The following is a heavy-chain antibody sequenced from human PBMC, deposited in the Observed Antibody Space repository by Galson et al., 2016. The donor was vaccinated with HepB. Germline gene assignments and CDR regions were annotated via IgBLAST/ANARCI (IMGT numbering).Heavy chain of an antibody. CDR2: VYFSGRT. CDR1: GGSINYYY. D-gene: IGHD3-22*01. CDR3: SRTGGYYETSSYSFDS. Sequence: APLSLTCNLSGGSINYYYWTWIRQPPGRGLEWIGHVYFSGRTDYNPSLKSRVTISLDSSKNHFSLRLISVTAADTALYFCSRTGGYYETSSYSFDSWGRGTLVTVAS. J-gene: IGHJ4*02. V-gene: IGHV4-59*01.